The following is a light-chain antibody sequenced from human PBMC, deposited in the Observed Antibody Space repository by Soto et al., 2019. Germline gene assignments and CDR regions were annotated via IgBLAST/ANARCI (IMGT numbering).Light chain of an antibody. V-gene: IGKV3-11*01. Sequence: EIVLTQSPATLSLSPGERATLSCRASQSVSSYLAWYQQKPGQAPRLLIYDASNRATGIPARFSGSGSGTDFTPTISSLEPEDFAVYYCQQRSNWPRTFGPGTKVDI. CDR1: QSVSSY. J-gene: IGKJ3*01. CDR2: DAS. CDR3: QQRSNWPRT.